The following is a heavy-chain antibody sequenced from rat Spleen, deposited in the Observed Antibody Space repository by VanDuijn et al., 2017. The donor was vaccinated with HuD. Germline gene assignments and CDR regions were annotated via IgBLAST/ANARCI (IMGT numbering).Heavy chain of an antibody. Sequence: EVQLVESGGGLVQPGRSLKLSCVASGFTFHNYWMTWIRQAPGKGLEWIASIPSTGGSTSYSDSVKGRFTISRDNAKSTLYLQMNSLRSEDTATYYCARPRYYDGSYYDYWGQGVMVTVSS. CDR2: IPSTGGST. CDR1: GFTFHNYW. J-gene: IGHJ2*01. D-gene: IGHD1-12*02. CDR3: ARPRYYDGSYYDY. V-gene: IGHV5-31*01.